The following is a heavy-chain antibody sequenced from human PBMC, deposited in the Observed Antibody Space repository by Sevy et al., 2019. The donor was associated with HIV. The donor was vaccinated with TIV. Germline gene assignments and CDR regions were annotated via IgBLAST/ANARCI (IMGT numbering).Heavy chain of an antibody. Sequence: SETLSLTCTVSGGSISSGGYYWSWIRQHPGKGLEWIGHIYYSGSTYYNPSLKSRVTISVDTSKNQFSLKLSSVTAADTAVYYCARGGMDSSGYYYFQSVGIDYWGQGTLVTVSS. CDR1: GGSISSGGYY. D-gene: IGHD3-22*01. J-gene: IGHJ4*02. V-gene: IGHV4-31*03. CDR2: IYYSGST. CDR3: ARGGMDSSGYYYFQSVGIDY.